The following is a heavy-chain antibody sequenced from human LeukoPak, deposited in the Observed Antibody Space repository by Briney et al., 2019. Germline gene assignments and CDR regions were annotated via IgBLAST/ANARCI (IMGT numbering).Heavy chain of an antibody. CDR1: GGSISSYY. CDR3: ARGRPGYSTPFEY. J-gene: IGHJ4*02. Sequence: PSETLSLTCTASGGSISSYYWSWIRQPPGKGLEWIGYIYYSGTTNYNPSLKSRVTISVDTSKNQFSLKLSSVTAADTAVYYCARGRPGYSTPFEYWGQGTLVTVSS. V-gene: IGHV4-59*01. CDR2: IYYSGTT. D-gene: IGHD4-11*01.